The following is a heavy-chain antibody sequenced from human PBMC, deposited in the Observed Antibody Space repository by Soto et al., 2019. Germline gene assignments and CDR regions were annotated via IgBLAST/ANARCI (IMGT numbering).Heavy chain of an antibody. CDR3: ARDALGVAVAGEFDY. J-gene: IGHJ4*02. CDR2: IWYDGSNK. CDR1: GFTFSSYG. D-gene: IGHD6-19*01. Sequence: PGGSLRLSCAASGFTFSSYGMHWVRQAPGKGLEWVAVIWYDGSNKYYADSVKGRFTISRDNSKNTLYLQMNSLRAEDTAVYYCARDALGVAVAGEFDYWGQGTLVTAPQ. V-gene: IGHV3-33*01.